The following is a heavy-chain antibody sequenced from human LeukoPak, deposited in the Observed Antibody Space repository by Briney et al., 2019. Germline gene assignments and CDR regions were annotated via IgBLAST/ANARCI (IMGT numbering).Heavy chain of an antibody. CDR3: ARGISGSYYNVLNY. V-gene: IGHV1-18*01. D-gene: IGHD3-10*01. CDR1: GYTFTSYG. CDR2: ISAYNGNT. J-gene: IGHJ4*02. Sequence: ASVKVSCKASGYTFTSYGISWVRQAPGQGLEWMGWISAYNGNTNYAQKLQGRVTMTTDTSTSTAYMVLRSLRSDDTAVYYCARGISGSYYNVLNYWGQGTLVTVSS.